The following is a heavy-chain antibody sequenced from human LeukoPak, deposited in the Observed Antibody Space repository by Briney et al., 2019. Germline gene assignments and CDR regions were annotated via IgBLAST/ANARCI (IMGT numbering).Heavy chain of an antibody. CDR2: INHSGST. J-gene: IGHJ4*02. CDR1: GGSFSGYY. D-gene: IGHD4-17*01. CDR3: ARVIYGVSSSYYFDY. Sequence: SETLSLTCAVYGGSFSGYYWSWIRQPPGKGLEWIGEINHSGSTNYNPSLKSRVTISVDTSKNQFSLKLSSVTAADTAVYYCARVIYGVSSSYYFDYWGQGTLATVSS. V-gene: IGHV4-34*01.